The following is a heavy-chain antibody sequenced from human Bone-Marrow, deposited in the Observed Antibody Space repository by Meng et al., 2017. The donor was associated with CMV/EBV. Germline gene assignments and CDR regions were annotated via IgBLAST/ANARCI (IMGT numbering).Heavy chain of an antibody. CDR3: ARGNYYYYYGMDV. V-gene: IGHV3-30*03. D-gene: IGHD3-10*01. J-gene: IGHJ6*02. CDR1: GFSFSSYG. CDR2: ISYDGSNK. Sequence: GGSLRLSCAASGFSFSSYGMSWVRQAPGKGLEWVAVISYDGSNKYYADSVKGRFTISRDNSKNTLYLQMNSLRAEDTAVYYCARGNYYYYYGMDVWGQGTTVTVSS.